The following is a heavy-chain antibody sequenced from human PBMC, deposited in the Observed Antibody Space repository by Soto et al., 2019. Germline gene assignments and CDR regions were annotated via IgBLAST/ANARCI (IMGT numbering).Heavy chain of an antibody. CDR1: GGTFSGYA. D-gene: IGHD1-26*01. Sequence: GASVKVSCKASGGTFSGYAITWLRQPPGQGLEWMGGIIPIFGTANYAQKFQGRVTITADESTSTAYMELSSLRSEDTAVYYCARNIVGATRYYFDYWGQGTLVTVSS. J-gene: IGHJ4*02. CDR3: ARNIVGATRYYFDY. V-gene: IGHV1-69*13. CDR2: IIPIFGTA.